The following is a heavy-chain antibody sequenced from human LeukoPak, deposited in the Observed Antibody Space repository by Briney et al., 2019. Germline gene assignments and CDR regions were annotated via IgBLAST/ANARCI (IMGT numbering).Heavy chain of an antibody. CDR3: ASRRGLHCSSTSCPDY. J-gene: IGHJ4*02. CDR1: GGSISSGGYY. D-gene: IGHD2-2*01. CDR2: IYHSGST. Sequence: PSQTLSLTCTVSGGSISSGGYYWSWIRQPPGKGLEWIGYIYHSGSTYYNPSLKSRVTISVDRSKNQFSLKLSSVTAADTAVYYCASRRGLHCSSTSCPDYWGQGTLVTVSS. V-gene: IGHV4-30-2*01.